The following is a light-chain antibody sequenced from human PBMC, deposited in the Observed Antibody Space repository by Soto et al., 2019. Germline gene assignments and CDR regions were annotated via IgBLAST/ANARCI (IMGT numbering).Light chain of an antibody. CDR1: QSVSSN. CDR3: QQYNNWPPWT. Sequence: EIVMTQSPATLSVSPGERATLSCGASQSVSSNLAWYQHKPGQAPRLLIYVASTRSTGIPARFSGSGSGTEFTLTISSLQSEDFAGYYCQQYNNWPPWTFGQGTKVEIQ. CDR2: VAS. J-gene: IGKJ1*01. V-gene: IGKV3-15*01.